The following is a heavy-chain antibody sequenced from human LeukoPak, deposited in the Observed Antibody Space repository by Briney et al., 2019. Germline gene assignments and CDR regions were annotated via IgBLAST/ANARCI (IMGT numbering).Heavy chain of an antibody. CDR2: IYYSGST. Sequence: ASETLSLICTVSGGSISSSSYYWGWIRQPPGKGLEWIGSIYYSGSTYYNPSLKSRVTISVDTSKNQFSLKLSSVTAADTAVYYCARLGITTDYWGQGTLVTVSS. V-gene: IGHV4-39*01. CDR1: GGSISSSSYY. J-gene: IGHJ4*02. D-gene: IGHD3-10*01. CDR3: ARLGITTDY.